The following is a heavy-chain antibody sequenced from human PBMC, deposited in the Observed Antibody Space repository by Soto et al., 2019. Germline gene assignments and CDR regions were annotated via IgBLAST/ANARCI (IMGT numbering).Heavy chain of an antibody. V-gene: IGHV3-74*01. D-gene: IGHD2-21*01. CDR2: TNKDGASS. CDR3: ARDDLRRNEALDI. CDR1: GFTFSAFW. Sequence: EVQLVESGGDFVQPGGSLRLSCEASGFTFSAFWMHWVRHVPGEGLMWISRTNKDGASSEYADSVKGRFSVSRDNAKNTMLLHMTGVRAEDTDVYYCARDDLRRNEALDIWGQGTVVTVSS. J-gene: IGHJ3*02.